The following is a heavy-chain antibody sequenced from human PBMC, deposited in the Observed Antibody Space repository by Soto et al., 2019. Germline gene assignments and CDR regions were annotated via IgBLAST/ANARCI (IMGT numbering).Heavy chain of an antibody. D-gene: IGHD6-25*01. V-gene: IGHV1-46*01. CDR2: INPSGGST. CDR1: GYTFTSYY. CDR3: EGFGYTNYYGMDV. Sequence: ASVKVSCKASGYTFTSYYMHWVRQAPGQGLEWMGIINPSGGSTSYAQKFQGRVTMTRDTSTSTVYMELSSLRSEDTAVYYCEGFGYTNYYGMDVGGQGTRVTVSS. J-gene: IGHJ6*02.